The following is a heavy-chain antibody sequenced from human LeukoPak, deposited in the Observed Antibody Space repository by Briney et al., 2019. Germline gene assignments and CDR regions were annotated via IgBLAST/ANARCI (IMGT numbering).Heavy chain of an antibody. CDR2: ISSSSSTI. D-gene: IGHD6-19*01. Sequence: PGGSLRLSCAASGFTFSSYSMNWVRQAPGKGLEWVSYISSSSSTIYYADSVKGRFTISRDNAKNSLYLQMNSLRDEDTAVYYCARETPVAGAYYFDYWGQGALVTVSS. CDR3: ARETPVAGAYYFDY. J-gene: IGHJ4*02. CDR1: GFTFSSYS. V-gene: IGHV3-48*02.